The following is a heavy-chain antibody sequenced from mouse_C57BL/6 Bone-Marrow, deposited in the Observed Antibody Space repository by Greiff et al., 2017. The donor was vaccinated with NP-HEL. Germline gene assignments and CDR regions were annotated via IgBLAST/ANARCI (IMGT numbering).Heavy chain of an antibody. CDR2: IYPGDGDT. V-gene: IGHV1-82*01. J-gene: IGHJ1*03. CDR1: GYAFSSSW. CDR3: AFYYSNLWYFDV. Sequence: QVQLQQSGPELVKPGASVKISCKASGYAFSSSWMNWVKQRPGKGLEWIGRIYPGDGDTNYNGKFKGKATLTADKSSSTAYMQLSSLTSEDSAVYFGAFYYSNLWYFDVWGTGTTVTVSS. D-gene: IGHD2-5*01.